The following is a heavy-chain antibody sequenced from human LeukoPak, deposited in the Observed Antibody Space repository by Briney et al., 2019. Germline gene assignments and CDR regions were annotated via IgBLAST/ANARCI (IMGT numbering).Heavy chain of an antibody. V-gene: IGHV4-34*01. CDR3: ARKERPLGWGSYRPYYFDY. Sequence: PSETLSLTCAVYGGSFSGYYWSWIRQPPGKGLEWIGEINHSGSTNYNPSLKRRVTISVDTSKNQFSLKLSSVTAADTAVYYCARKERPLGWGSYRPYYFDYWGQGTLVTVSS. CDR1: GGSFSGYY. J-gene: IGHJ4*02. D-gene: IGHD3-16*02. CDR2: INHSGST.